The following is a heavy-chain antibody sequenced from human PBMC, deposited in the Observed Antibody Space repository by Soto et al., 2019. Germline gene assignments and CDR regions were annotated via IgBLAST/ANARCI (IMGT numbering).Heavy chain of an antibody. Sequence: SETLXLTCAVSDGSISRSNWWSWVRQPPGKGLEWIGEIYHSGSTNYNPSLKSRVTISVDKSKNQFSLKLSSVTAADTAVYYCARDYYDSSGYDKWFDPWGQGTLVTV. J-gene: IGHJ5*02. V-gene: IGHV4-4*02. CDR2: IYHSGST. CDR3: ARDYYDSSGYDKWFDP. D-gene: IGHD3-22*01. CDR1: DGSISRSNW.